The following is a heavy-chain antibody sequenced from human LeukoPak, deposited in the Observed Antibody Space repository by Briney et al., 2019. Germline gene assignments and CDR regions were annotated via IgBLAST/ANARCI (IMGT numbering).Heavy chain of an antibody. Sequence: GGSLRLSCAASGFTFSSYSMNWVRQAPGKGLEWVSSISSSSSYIYYADSVKGRFTISRDSAKNSLYLQMNSLRAEDTAVYYCAKGGYSSSLGFDYWGQGTLVTVSS. V-gene: IGHV3-21*01. J-gene: IGHJ4*02. D-gene: IGHD6-6*01. CDR1: GFTFSSYS. CDR3: AKGGYSSSLGFDY. CDR2: ISSSSSYI.